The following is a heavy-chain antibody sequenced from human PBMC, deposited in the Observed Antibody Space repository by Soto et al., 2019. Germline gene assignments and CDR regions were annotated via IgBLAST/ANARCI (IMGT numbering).Heavy chain of an antibody. D-gene: IGHD2-15*01. Sequence: QAQQVQSGAEVKEPGSSVTVSCKASGGTFSNYAFSWVRQAPGLGLEWMGGIIPIFGTANYAQQFQDRVTITADEPAGTVYMELSSLRFEDTAVYYCASPNRFFCTKGWSRSYFDYWGQGTLVTVSS. J-gene: IGHJ4*02. V-gene: IGHV1-69*01. CDR1: GGTFSNYA. CDR3: ASPNRFFCTKGWSRSYFDY. CDR2: IIPIFGTA.